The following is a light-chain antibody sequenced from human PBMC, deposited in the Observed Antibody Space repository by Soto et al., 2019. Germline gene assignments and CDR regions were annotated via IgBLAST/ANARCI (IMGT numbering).Light chain of an antibody. CDR1: SGSFASNS. J-gene: IGLJ3*02. V-gene: IGLV6-57*01. CDR3: QSYDSSNWV. Sequence: NFMLTQPHSVSESPGKTVTISCTRSSGSFASNSVQWYQQRPGSSPTTVIYEDNQRPSGVPDRFSGSIDSSSKSASLSISGLKTEDEADYYCQSYDSSNWVFGGGTTLTVL. CDR2: EDN.